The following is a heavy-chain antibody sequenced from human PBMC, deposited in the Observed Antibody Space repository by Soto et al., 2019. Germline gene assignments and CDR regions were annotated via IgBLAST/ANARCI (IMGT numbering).Heavy chain of an antibody. CDR3: ARRTPYYDFWSGYYMAAFDI. D-gene: IGHD3-3*01. Sequence: SETLSLTCTVTGGSISSYYWSWIRQPPGKGLEWIGYIYYSGSTNYNPSLKSRVTISVDTSKNQFSLKLSSVTAADTAVYYCARRTPYYDFWSGYYMAAFDIWGQGTMVTVSS. CDR2: IYYSGST. V-gene: IGHV4-59*08. J-gene: IGHJ3*02. CDR1: GGSISSYY.